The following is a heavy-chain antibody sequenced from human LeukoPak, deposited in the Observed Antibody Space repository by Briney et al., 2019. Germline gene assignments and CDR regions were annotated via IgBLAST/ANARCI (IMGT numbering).Heavy chain of an antibody. CDR3: ARGGNSYGLDY. CDR1: GFTFSSYS. V-gene: IGHV3-33*01. CDR2: IWYDGSNK. J-gene: IGHJ4*02. Sequence: PGGSLRLSCAASGFTFSSYSMHWVRQAPGKGLEWVAVIWYDGSNKYYADSVKGRFTISRDNSKNTLYLQMNSLRAEDTAVYYCARGGNSYGLDYWGQGTLVTVSS. D-gene: IGHD5-18*01.